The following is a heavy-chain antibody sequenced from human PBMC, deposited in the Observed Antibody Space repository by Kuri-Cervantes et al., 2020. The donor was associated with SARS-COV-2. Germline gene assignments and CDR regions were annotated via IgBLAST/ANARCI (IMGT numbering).Heavy chain of an antibody. D-gene: IGHD2-2*01. CDR2: IRSKANSYAT. CDR1: WITFSGSA. V-gene: IGHV3-73*01. Sequence: GEALKISGAASWITFSGSAMHWVRQASGKGLEWVGRIRSKANSYATAYAASVKGRFTISRDDSKNTAYLQMNSLKTEDTAVYYCARAPIYCSSTSCYGAYGMDVWGQGTTVTVSS. CDR3: ARAPIYCSSTSCYGAYGMDV. J-gene: IGHJ6*02.